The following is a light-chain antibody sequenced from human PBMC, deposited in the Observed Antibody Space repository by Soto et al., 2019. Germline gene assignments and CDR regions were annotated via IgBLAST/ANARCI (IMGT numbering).Light chain of an antibody. CDR3: ASWDDSLSWV. CDR1: SSNIGSNT. J-gene: IGLJ3*02. CDR2: SNN. Sequence: QSALTQPPSASGTPGQRVTISCSGSSSNIGSNTVNWYQQLPGTAPKHLIFSNNQRPSGVPARFSGSKSGTSASLAISGLQPEDEADYYCASWDDSLSWVFGGRTQLTVL. V-gene: IGLV1-44*01.